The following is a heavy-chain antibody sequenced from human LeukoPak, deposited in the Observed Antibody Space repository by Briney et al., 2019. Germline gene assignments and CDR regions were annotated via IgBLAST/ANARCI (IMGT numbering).Heavy chain of an antibody. CDR1: GFTFSNYA. CDR3: ALGLVTDY. CDR2: MSYDGSNK. Sequence: GGSLRLSCAASGFTFSNYAMHWVRQAPGKGLEWVAIMSYDGSNKFYADSVKSRFTISRDNSKNTLYLQMNSLRVEDTAVYYCALGLVTDYWGQGTLVTVSS. J-gene: IGHJ4*02. V-gene: IGHV3-30*14. D-gene: IGHD3-9*01.